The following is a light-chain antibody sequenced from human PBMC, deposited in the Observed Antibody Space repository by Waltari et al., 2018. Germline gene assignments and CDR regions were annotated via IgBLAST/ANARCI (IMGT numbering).Light chain of an antibody. CDR1: SSDVGGYNH. J-gene: IGLJ2*01. Sequence: QSALTQPRSVSGSPGQSVTISCTGTSSDVGGYNHVSWYQQHPGKAPKLMIYDVSKRPSGVPDRFSGSKSGNTASLTISGLQAEDEADYYCCSYVGSYTLVFGGGTKLTVL. CDR3: CSYVGSYTLV. V-gene: IGLV2-11*01. CDR2: DVS.